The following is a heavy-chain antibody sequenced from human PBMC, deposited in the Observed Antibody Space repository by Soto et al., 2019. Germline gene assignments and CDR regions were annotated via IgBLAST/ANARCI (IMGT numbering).Heavy chain of an antibody. Sequence: QVQLVQSGAEVKKPGASVKVSCKASGYTFTSYAMHWVRQAPGQRLEWMGWINAGNGNTKYSQKFQGRVTITRDTSASTAYMELSSLRSEDTAVYYCARGLTGTRDNRSDYFYDMGVWGRGTTVTVSS. D-gene: IGHD1-7*01. V-gene: IGHV1-3*01. CDR2: INAGNGNT. CDR3: ARGLTGTRDNRSDYFYDMGV. J-gene: IGHJ6*03. CDR1: GYTFTSYA.